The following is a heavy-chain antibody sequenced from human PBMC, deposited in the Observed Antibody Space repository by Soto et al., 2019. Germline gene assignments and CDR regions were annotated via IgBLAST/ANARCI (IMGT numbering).Heavy chain of an antibody. J-gene: IGHJ6*02. CDR1: GGSISSYY. CDR3: ARDRGGGPYYYGMDV. D-gene: IGHD3-16*01. Sequence: SETLSLTCTVSGGSISSYYWSWIRQPPGKGLEWIGYIYYSGSTNYNPSLKSRVTISVDTSKNQFSLKLSSVTAADTAVYYCARDRGGGPYYYGMDVWGQGTTVTVSS. CDR2: IYYSGST. V-gene: IGHV4-59*01.